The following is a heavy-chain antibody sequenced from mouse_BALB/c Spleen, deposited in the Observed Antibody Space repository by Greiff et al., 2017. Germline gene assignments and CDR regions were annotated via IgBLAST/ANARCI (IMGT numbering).Heavy chain of an antibody. Sequence: EVQLQESGPSLVKPSQTLSLTCSVTGDSITSGYWNWIRKFPGNKLEYMGYISYSGSTYYNPSLKSRISITRDTSKNQYYLQLNSVTTEDTATYYCARWGMITTWYYFDYWGQGTTLTVSS. CDR3: ARWGMITTWYYFDY. D-gene: IGHD2-4*01. CDR2: ISYSGST. V-gene: IGHV3-8*02. J-gene: IGHJ2*01. CDR1: GDSITSGY.